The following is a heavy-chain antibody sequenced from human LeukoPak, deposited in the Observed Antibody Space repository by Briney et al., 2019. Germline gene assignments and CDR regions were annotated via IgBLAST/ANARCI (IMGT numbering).Heavy chain of an antibody. CDR2: IDWDDDK. V-gene: IGHV2-70*11. D-gene: IGHD1-26*01. CDR3: ARIRSTGSKNFDY. J-gene: IGHJ4*02. Sequence: ESGPALVKPTQTLTLTCTFSGFSLSTTGMCVTWIRQPPGKALEWLTRIDWDDDKYYNTSLKTRLTISKDTSKNQVVLTMTNMDPVDTATYYCARIRSTGSKNFDYWGQGTLVTVSS. CDR1: GFSLSTTGMC.